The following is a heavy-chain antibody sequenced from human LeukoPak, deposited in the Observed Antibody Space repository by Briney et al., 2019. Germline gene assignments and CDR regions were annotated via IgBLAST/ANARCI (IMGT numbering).Heavy chain of an antibody. CDR3: ARGLKPGYPDYYYYGMDV. J-gene: IGHJ6*02. CDR2: IYISEST. V-gene: IGHV4-4*07. Sequence: PSETLSLTCTVSGGSISSYYWSWIRQPAGQGLEWIGRIYISESTNYNPSPNRRVTVSVDTSKNQFSLKLSSVTAADTAVYYCARGLKPGYPDYYYYGMDVWGQGTTVTVSS. D-gene: IGHD5-18*01. CDR1: GGSISSYY.